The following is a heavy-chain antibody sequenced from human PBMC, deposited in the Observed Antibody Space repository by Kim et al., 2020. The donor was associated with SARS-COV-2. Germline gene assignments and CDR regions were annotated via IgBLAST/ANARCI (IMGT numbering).Heavy chain of an antibody. J-gene: IGHJ4*02. V-gene: IGHV4-39*01. D-gene: IGHD2-15*01. Sequence: KSRVTISVDTSKNQFSLKLSSVTAADTAVYYCARLVRGYCSGGSCSDFDYWGQGTLVTVSS. CDR3: ARLVRGYCSGGSCSDFDY.